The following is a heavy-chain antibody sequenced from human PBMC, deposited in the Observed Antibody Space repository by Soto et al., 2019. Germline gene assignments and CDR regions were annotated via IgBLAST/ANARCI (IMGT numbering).Heavy chain of an antibody. J-gene: IGHJ3*02. D-gene: IGHD3-22*01. V-gene: IGHV4-31*03. CDR3: ARHYDYDTGKSAAFDI. CDR1: GGSISSGGDY. Sequence: QVQLQESGPGLVKPSQTLSLTCTASGGSISSGGDYWSWIRQHPGKGLEWIGYIYHSGSTYYSEPLSIRITISLDTSKNQLSLQLSSVTAADTAVYYCARHYDYDTGKSAAFDIWGQGTMVTVSS. CDR2: IYHSGST.